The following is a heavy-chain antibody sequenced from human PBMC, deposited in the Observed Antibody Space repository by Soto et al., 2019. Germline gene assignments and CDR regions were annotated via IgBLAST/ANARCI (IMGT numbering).Heavy chain of an antibody. J-gene: IGHJ3*02. CDR3: ARAVVVITTGGAFDI. CDR1: GGSVSSCSYY. V-gene: IGHV4-61*01. Sequence: PSETLSLTCTVSGGSVSSCSYYWSWIRQPPGKGLEWIGYIYYSGSTNYNPSLKSRVTISVDTSKNQFSLKLSSVTAADTAVYYCARAVVVITTGGAFDIWGQGTMVTVSS. D-gene: IGHD3-22*01. CDR2: IYYSGST.